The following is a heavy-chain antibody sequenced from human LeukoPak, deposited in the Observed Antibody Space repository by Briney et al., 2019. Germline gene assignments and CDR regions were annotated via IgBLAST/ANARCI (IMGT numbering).Heavy chain of an antibody. CDR2: IYYSGST. CDR1: GGSISSYY. Sequence: ASETLSLTCTVSGGSISSYYWSWIRQPPGKGLEWIGYIYYSGSTNYNPSLKSRVTISVDTSKNQFSLKLSSVTAADTAVYYCARVHSSGWYGASEAFDIWGQGTMVTVSS. J-gene: IGHJ3*02. D-gene: IGHD6-19*01. V-gene: IGHV4-59*01. CDR3: ARVHSSGWYGASEAFDI.